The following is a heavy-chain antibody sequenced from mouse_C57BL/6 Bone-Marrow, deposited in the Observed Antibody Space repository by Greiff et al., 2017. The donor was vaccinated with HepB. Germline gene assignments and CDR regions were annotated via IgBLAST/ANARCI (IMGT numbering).Heavy chain of an antibody. J-gene: IGHJ3*01. CDR1: GYTFTNYW. CDR3: ARSYYYGSSFAY. V-gene: IGHV1-63*01. CDR2: IYPGGGYT. D-gene: IGHD1-1*01. Sequence: VKLQESGAELVRPGTSVKMSCKASGYTFTNYWIGWAKQRPGHGLEWIGDIYPGGGYTNYNEKFKGKATLTADKSSSTAYMQFSSLTSEDSAIYYCARSYYYGSSFAYWGQGTLVTVSA.